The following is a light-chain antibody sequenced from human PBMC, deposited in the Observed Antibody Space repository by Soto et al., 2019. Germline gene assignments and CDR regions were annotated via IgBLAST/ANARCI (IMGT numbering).Light chain of an antibody. Sequence: DIQMTQSPASLSASIGDTVTIACRASQNIDIYLNWYQHKPGTAPKLLIYAASGLQTGVPSRFSGSGSGTDFSLTISSLQPEDFATYYCQQSRTTPWTFGQGTKVDIK. V-gene: IGKV1-39*01. CDR2: AAS. J-gene: IGKJ1*01. CDR3: QQSRTTPWT. CDR1: QNIDIY.